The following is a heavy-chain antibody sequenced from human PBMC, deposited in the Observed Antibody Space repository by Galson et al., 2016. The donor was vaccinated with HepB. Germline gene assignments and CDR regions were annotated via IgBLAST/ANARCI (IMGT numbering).Heavy chain of an antibody. V-gene: IGHV3-23*01. CDR3: TRNAGWAFDI. Sequence: SLRLSCAASGFTFSSYSMTWVRQTPGKGLQWVSVISGGGDITDYAGSVKGRFTISRDNSKNTLYLQMNSLRAEDTAVYYCTRNAGWAFDIWGQGTKVTVSS. D-gene: IGHD2-15*01. CDR2: ISGGGDIT. CDR1: GFTFSSYS. J-gene: IGHJ3*02.